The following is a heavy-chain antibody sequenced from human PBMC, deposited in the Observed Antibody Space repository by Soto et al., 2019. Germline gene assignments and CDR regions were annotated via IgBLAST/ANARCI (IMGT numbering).Heavy chain of an antibody. J-gene: IGHJ4*02. CDR1: GFTLRNYA. V-gene: IGHV3-30*18. CDR3: EKGEATVVTRVSEH. D-gene: IGHD2-21*02. Sequence: VQLIESRGGVVQPGRSLRLSCEASGFTLRNYAMHWVRQAPGKGLEWVAAISYDGANEYYGDSVKGRFTISKDNSKSTLFLQMNSLRPEDTAVYYCEKGEATVVTRVSEHWGKGTRVIVSS. CDR2: ISYDGANE.